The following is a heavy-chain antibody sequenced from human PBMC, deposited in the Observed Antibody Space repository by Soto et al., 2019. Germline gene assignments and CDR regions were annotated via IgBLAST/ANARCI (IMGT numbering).Heavy chain of an antibody. CDR2: INSDGSST. Sequence: EVQLVESGGGLVQPGESLRLSCAASGFTFSSYWMHWVRQAPGKGLVWVSRINSDGSSTRYAGSVKGRFTISRDNAKNTLYLHMNTLNADDTAVYYCVRTSVVLAAATRDDYWGQGSLVTVSS. CDR1: GFTFSSYW. D-gene: IGHD2-15*01. J-gene: IGHJ4*02. V-gene: IGHV3-74*01. CDR3: VRTSVVLAAATRDDY.